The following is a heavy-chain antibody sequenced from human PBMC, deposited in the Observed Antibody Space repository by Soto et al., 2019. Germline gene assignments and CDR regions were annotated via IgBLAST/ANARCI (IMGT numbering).Heavy chain of an antibody. V-gene: IGHV4-61*01. CDR2: IYYSGST. Sequence: QVQLQESGPGLVKPSETLSLTCTVSGGSVSSGSYYWSWIRQPPGKGLEWIGYIYYSGSTNYNPSLKSRVTISVDTSKNQFSLKLSSVTAADTAVYYCARYFAEDGYNRWGQGTLVTVSS. D-gene: IGHD5-12*01. CDR1: GGSVSSGSYY. CDR3: ARYFAEDGYNR. J-gene: IGHJ5*02.